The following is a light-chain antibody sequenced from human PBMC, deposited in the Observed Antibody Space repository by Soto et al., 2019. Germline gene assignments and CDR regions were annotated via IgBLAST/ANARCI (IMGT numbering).Light chain of an antibody. Sequence: DIQRTQSPSTLSASVGDRVTITCRASQSISSWLAWYQQKPGKAPKLLIYDASSLESGVPSRFSGSGSGTEFTLTINSLQPDDFATYYCQQYNSYWTFGQGTKVDIK. V-gene: IGKV1-5*01. CDR3: QQYNSYWT. CDR2: DAS. J-gene: IGKJ1*01. CDR1: QSISSW.